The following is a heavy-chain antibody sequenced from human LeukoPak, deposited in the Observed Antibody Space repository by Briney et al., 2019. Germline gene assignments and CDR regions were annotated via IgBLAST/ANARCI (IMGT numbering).Heavy chain of an antibody. CDR2: ISAYNGNT. CDR1: GYTFTSYG. D-gene: IGHD1-26*01. J-gene: IGHJ4*02. Sequence: GASVKVSCKASGYTFTSYGISWVRQAPGQGLEWMGWISAYNGNTNYAQKLQGRVTMTTDTSTGTAYMELRSLRSDDTAVYYCARDPGSYYNVPQPDYWGQGTLVTVSS. CDR3: ARDPGSYYNVPQPDY. V-gene: IGHV1-18*01.